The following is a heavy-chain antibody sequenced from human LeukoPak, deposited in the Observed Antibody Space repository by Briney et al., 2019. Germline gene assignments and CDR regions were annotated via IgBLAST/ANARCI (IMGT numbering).Heavy chain of an antibody. CDR2: IWYDGSNK. D-gene: IGHD3-16*01. CDR3: AKDWARARDYYYYMDV. V-gene: IGHV3-33*06. CDR1: GFTFSSYG. J-gene: IGHJ6*03. Sequence: GGSLRLSCAASGFTFSSYGMHWVRQAPGKGLEWVAVIWYDGSNKYYADSVKGRFTISRDNSKNTLYLRMNSLRAEDTAVYYCAKDWARARDYYYYMDVWGKGTTVTVSS.